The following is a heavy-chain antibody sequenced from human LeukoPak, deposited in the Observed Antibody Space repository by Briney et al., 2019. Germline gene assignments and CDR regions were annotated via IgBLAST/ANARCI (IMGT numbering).Heavy chain of an antibody. CDR3: ARDRDYYYYMDV. J-gene: IGHJ6*03. V-gene: IGHV4-59*01. D-gene: IGHD3-10*01. CDR1: GGSLSSNS. Sequence: SETLSLTCTVSGGSLSSNSWSWNRQPPGNGLEWNGYIPYIGRNTFNPALKSRVTIAVDTSKNQFSLKLKSVSAADTAVYYCARDRDYYYYMDVWGKGTTGTVSS. CDR2: IPYIGRN.